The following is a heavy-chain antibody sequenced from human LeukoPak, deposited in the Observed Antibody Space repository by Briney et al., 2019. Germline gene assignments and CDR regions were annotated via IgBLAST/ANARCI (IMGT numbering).Heavy chain of an antibody. CDR3: TITVDYMDYAVVAMYH. D-gene: IGHD4-11*01. J-gene: IGHJ5*02. V-gene: IGHV3-49*04. CDR2: IRSKADGGTT. CDR1: GFTFGEAT. Sequence: GGSLRLSCTASGFTFGEATMSCVRQAPGKGVGWVGFIRSKADGGTTEYAASVKGRFTISREDSKSIVYLQMNSLKTEDIAVYHWTITVDYMDYAVVAMYHWGQGTLVTVSS.